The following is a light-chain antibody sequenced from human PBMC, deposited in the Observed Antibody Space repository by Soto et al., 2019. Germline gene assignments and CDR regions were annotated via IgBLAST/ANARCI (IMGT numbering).Light chain of an antibody. CDR3: QQYNNWPPWT. Sequence: EIVMTQSPATLSVSPGERATLSCRASQSVSSNLAWYQQKPGQAPRLLIYGASTRATGIPARFSGSRSGTEFTLTNSSLQSEDFAVYYCQQYNNWPPWTFGRGTKVDIK. CDR1: QSVSSN. CDR2: GAS. J-gene: IGKJ3*01. V-gene: IGKV3-15*01.